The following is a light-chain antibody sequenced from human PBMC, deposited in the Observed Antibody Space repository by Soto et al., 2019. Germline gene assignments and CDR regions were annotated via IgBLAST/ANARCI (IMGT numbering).Light chain of an antibody. CDR3: QQYDNWPFT. CDR2: GAS. V-gene: IGKV3-15*01. Sequence: EVVMTQSPATLSVSPGEGATLSCRASQSVSSKLAWYQQKPGQAPRPLIYGASTRATGIPARFSGSESGTEFALTISSLQSEDFAVYYCQQYDNWPFTFGPGTKVDIK. CDR1: QSVSSK. J-gene: IGKJ3*01.